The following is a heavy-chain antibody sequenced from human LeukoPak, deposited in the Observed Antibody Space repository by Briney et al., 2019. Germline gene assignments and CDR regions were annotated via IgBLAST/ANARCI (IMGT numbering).Heavy chain of an antibody. Sequence: PSETLSLTCTVSGGSISSYYWSWIRQPPGKGPEWIGYIYYSGSTNYNPSLKSRVTISVDTSKNQFSLKLSSVTAADTAVYYCARGGAKDYDILTGYYSGFDYWGQGTLVAVSS. D-gene: IGHD3-9*01. CDR1: GGSISSYY. CDR2: IYYSGST. CDR3: ARGGAKDYDILTGYYSGFDY. J-gene: IGHJ4*02. V-gene: IGHV4-59*01.